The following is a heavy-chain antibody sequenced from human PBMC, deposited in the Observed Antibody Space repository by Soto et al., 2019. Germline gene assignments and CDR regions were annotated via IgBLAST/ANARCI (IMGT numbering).Heavy chain of an antibody. CDR1: GGSFSGYY. D-gene: IGHD5-18*01. J-gene: IGHJ6*02. CDR3: ARGGKGYSYGQGPDYYYYGMDV. CDR2: INHSGST. Sequence: SETRSLTCAVYGGSFSGYYWSWIRQPPGKGLEWIGEINHSGSTNYNPSLKSRVTISVDTSKNQFSLKLSSVTAADTAVYYCARGGKGYSYGQGPDYYYYGMDVWGQGTTVTVSS. V-gene: IGHV4-34*01.